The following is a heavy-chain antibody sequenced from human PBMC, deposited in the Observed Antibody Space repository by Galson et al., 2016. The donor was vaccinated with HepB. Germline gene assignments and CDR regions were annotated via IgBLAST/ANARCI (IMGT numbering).Heavy chain of an antibody. V-gene: IGHV3-48*02. CDR2: ISSSTSSR. D-gene: IGHD3-10*01. J-gene: IGHJ4*02. CDR3: AREMVRGDYFDY. Sequence: SLRLSCAASGFTFSSYVMNWVRQAPGKGLEWVSFISSSTSSRYYADSVKGRFTISRDNAKNSLNLQMNSLRDEDTAVYYWAREMVRGDYFDYWGQGTLVTVSS. CDR1: GFTFSSYV.